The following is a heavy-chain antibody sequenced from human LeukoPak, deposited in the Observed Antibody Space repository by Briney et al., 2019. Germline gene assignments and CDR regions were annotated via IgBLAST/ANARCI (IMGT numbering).Heavy chain of an antibody. Sequence: SETLSLTCTVSGGSISSYYWSWIRRPPGKGLEWIGYIYYSGSTNYNPSLKSRVTTSVDTSKNQFSLKLSSVTAADTAVYYCARVEWELGYFDYWGQGTLVTVSS. V-gene: IGHV4-59*01. D-gene: IGHD1-26*01. CDR2: IYYSGST. J-gene: IGHJ4*02. CDR3: ARVEWELGYFDY. CDR1: GGSISSYY.